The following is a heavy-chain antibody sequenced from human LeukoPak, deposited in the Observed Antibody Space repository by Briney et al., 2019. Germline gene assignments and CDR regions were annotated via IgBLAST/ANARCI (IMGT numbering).Heavy chain of an antibody. Sequence: LSGGSLRLSCAASGFTLSDFWMSWVRQAPGKGLEWVANIDRDGRETNYVASVKGRFTISRDDAKNSLYLQMNSLRAEDTAVYYCARVGQRSSGRGGSLDYWGQGTLVTVSS. D-gene: IGHD6-19*01. CDR2: IDRDGRET. CDR3: ARVGQRSSGRGGSLDY. J-gene: IGHJ4*02. CDR1: GFTLSDFW. V-gene: IGHV3-7*03.